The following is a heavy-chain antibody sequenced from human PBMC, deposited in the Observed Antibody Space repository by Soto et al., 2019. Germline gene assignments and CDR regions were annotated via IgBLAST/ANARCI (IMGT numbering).Heavy chain of an antibody. Sequence: EVQLLESGGGLVQPGGSLRLSCAASGFTFSSYAMSWVRQAPGKGLEWVSAISGSGGSTYYADSVKGRFTISRDNSKNTLDLQMNSLRAEDTAVYYCAKCCRGGYIYARTYYYYYMDVWGKGTTVTVSS. CDR3: AKCCRGGYIYARTYYYYYMDV. V-gene: IGHV3-23*01. D-gene: IGHD5-18*01. J-gene: IGHJ6*03. CDR1: GFTFSSYA. CDR2: ISGSGGST.